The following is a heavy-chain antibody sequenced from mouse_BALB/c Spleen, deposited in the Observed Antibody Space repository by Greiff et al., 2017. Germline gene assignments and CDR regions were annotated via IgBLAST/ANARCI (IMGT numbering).Heavy chain of an antibody. CDR2: IWAGGST. J-gene: IGHJ1*01. V-gene: IGHV2-9*02. D-gene: IGHD3-3*01. CDR1: GFSLTSYG. CDR3: ASKGDWYFDV. Sequence: QVQLKESGPGLVAPSQSRSITCTVSGFSLTSYGVHWVRQPPGKGLEWLGGIWAGGSTNYNSALMSRLSISKDNSKSQVILKMNSLQTDDTAMYYCASKGDWYFDVWGAGTTVTVSS.